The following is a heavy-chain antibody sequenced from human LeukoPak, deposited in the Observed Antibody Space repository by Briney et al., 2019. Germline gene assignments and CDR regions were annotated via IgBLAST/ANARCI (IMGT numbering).Heavy chain of an antibody. D-gene: IGHD3-10*01. J-gene: IGHJ5*02. CDR2: IIPIFGTA. Sequence: SVKVSCKASGGTFSSYAISWVRQAPGQGLEWMGGIIPIFGTANYAQKFQGRVTITADESTSTAYMELSSLRSEDTAVYYRARVGVLLWFGELLYPNWFDPWGQGTLVTVSS. CDR3: ARVGVLLWFGELLYPNWFDP. CDR1: GGTFSSYA. V-gene: IGHV1-69*01.